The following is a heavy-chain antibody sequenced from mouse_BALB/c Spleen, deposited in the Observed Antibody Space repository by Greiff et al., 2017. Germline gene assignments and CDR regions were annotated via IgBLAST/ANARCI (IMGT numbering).Heavy chain of an antibody. CDR2: INPSNGGT. D-gene: IGHD1-1*01. V-gene: IGHV1S81*02. CDR3: TLTTGPFAY. CDR1: GYPFTSYY. Sequence: VQLHQSGAELVKPGALVKLSCKASGYPFTSYYMYWVKQRPGQGLEWIGEINPSNGGTNFNEKFKSKATLTVDKSSSTAYMQLSSLTSEDSAVYYCTLTTGPFAYWGQGTLVTVSA. J-gene: IGHJ3*01.